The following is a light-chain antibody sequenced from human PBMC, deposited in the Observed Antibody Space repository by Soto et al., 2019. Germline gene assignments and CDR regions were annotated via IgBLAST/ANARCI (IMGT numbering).Light chain of an antibody. CDR2: NGS. J-gene: IGKJ4*01. CDR3: QQYNNWPHT. CDR1: QSVSSN. V-gene: IGKV3-15*01. Sequence: DIVMTQSPATLSVSPGQRATLSCRASQSVSSNLAWYLQSPGQAPRLLIYNGSTRATAIPARFSGSGSGTEFTLTISSLQSEDFAVSHCQQYNNWPHTFGGGTKVEIK.